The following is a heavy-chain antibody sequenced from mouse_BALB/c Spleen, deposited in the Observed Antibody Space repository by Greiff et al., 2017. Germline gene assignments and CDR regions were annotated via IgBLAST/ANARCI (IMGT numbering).Heavy chain of an antibody. CDR2: INSNGGST. Sequence: EVKLVESGGGLVQPGGSLKLSCAASGFTFSSYGMSWVRQTPDKRLELVATINSNGGSTYYPDSVKGRFTISRDNAKNTLYLQMSSLKSEDTAMYYCARDFHYYGYYAMDYWGQGTSVTVSS. CDR3: ARDFHYYGYYAMDY. D-gene: IGHD1-2*01. CDR1: GFTFSSYG. V-gene: IGHV5-6-3*01. J-gene: IGHJ4*01.